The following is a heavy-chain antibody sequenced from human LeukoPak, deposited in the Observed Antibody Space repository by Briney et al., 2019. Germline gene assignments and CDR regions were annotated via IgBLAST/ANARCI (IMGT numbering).Heavy chain of an antibody. J-gene: IGHJ4*02. V-gene: IGHV3-7*01. D-gene: IGHD2-2*01. CDR1: GFTFSSYW. CDR3: ARDPIVVVPAAIPDY. Sequence: PGGSLRLSCAASGFTFSSYWMSWVRQAPGKGLEWVANIKQDGSEKYYVDSVKGRFTISRDNAKNSLYLQMNSLRAEDTAVYYCARDPIVVVPAAIPDYWGQGTLVTASS. CDR2: IKQDGSEK.